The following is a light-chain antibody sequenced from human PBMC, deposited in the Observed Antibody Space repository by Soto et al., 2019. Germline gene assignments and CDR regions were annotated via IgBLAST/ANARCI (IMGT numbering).Light chain of an antibody. Sequence: DIQLTQSPSILSASVGDTVTITCRASQSFSTWLAWDQQKPGTAPKLLIYAASTLETGVPSRFSGRRSGTEFTLSVSALQPDDFATYYCQQYHQSFRYTFGQGTKLEI. CDR2: AAS. V-gene: IGKV1-5*03. CDR1: QSFSTW. CDR3: QQYHQSFRYT. J-gene: IGKJ2*01.